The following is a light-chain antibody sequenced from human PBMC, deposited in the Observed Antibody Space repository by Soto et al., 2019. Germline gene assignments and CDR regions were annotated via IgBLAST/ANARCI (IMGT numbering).Light chain of an antibody. CDR2: QVS. Sequence: DVVLTQSPLSLPVTLGQPASISCRSSQSLVSGDGKIHLNWFQQRPGQSPRRLIYQVSNRDSGVPDRFSGSGSGTDFTLKISRVEAEDVGIYYCTQGSHWPHTFGQGTKLEIK. CDR1: QSLVSGDGKIH. J-gene: IGKJ2*01. V-gene: IGKV2-30*01. CDR3: TQGSHWPHT.